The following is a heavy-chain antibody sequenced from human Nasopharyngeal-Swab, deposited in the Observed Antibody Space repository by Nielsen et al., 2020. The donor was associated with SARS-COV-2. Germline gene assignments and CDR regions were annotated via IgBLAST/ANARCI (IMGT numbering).Heavy chain of an antibody. V-gene: IGHV3-11*06. Sequence: RQAPGKGLEWVSYISSSSSYTNYADSVKGRFTISRDNAKNSLYLQMNSLRAEDTAVYYCASEGTYCSDGSCYVYRGQGTLVTVSS. J-gene: IGHJ4*02. D-gene: IGHD2-15*01. CDR2: ISSSSSYT. CDR3: ASEGTYCSDGSCYVY.